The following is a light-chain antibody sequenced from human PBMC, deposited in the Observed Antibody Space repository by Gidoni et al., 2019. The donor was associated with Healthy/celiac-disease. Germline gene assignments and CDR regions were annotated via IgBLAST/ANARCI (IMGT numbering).Light chain of an antibody. CDR2: GAS. J-gene: IGKJ2*01. Sequence: EIVLTQSPGTLSLSPGERANLSCRASQSVSSSYVAWYQQKPGQAPRLLIYGASSRATGIPDRFSGSGSGTDFTLTISRLEPEDFAVYYCQQYGSSPLYTFGQXTKLEIK. V-gene: IGKV3-20*01. CDR1: QSVSSSY. CDR3: QQYGSSPLYT.